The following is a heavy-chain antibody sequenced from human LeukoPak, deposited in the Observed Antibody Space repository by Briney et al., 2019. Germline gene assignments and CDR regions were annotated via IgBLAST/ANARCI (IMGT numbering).Heavy chain of an antibody. D-gene: IGHD6-19*01. CDR1: GFTFSSYW. J-gene: IGHJ4*02. V-gene: IGHV3-7*01. CDR2: IKQDGSEK. CDR3: TRMAGTDLPFDY. Sequence: PGGSLRLSCAASGFTFSSYWMSWVRQAAGKGLEWVANIKQDGSEKYYVDSVKGRFTISRDNAKNSLYLQMNSLRAEDTAVYYCTRMAGTDLPFDYWGQGTLVTVSS.